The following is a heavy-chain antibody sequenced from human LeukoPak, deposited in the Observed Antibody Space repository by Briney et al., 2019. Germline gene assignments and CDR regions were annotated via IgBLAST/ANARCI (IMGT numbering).Heavy chain of an antibody. CDR2: ISSSGSTT. D-gene: IGHD1-7*01. J-gene: IGHJ6*02. Sequence: PGGSLRLSCAASGFTFSDYYMSWIRQAPGKGLEWVSYISSSGSTTYYADSVKGRFTISRDNAKNSLYLQMNSLRAEDTAVYYCASSPNWNYVFEGSYGMDVWGQGTTVTVSS. V-gene: IGHV3-11*01. CDR1: GFTFSDYY. CDR3: ASSPNWNYVFEGSYGMDV.